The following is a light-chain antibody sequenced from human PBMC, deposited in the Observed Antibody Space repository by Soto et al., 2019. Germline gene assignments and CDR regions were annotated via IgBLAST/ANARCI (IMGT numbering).Light chain of an antibody. Sequence: DIQMTQSPSTLSASEGDGVTITCLASQSISSWLAWYQQKPGKAPKLLIYDASSLESGVPSRFSGSGSGTEFTLTISSLQPDDFATYYCQQYNSYSQTFGQGTRWIS. CDR3: QQYNSYSQT. CDR2: DAS. V-gene: IGKV1-5*01. J-gene: IGKJ1*01. CDR1: QSISSW.